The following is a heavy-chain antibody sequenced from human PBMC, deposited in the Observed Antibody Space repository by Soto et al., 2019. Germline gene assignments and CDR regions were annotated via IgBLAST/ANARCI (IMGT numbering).Heavy chain of an antibody. D-gene: IGHD5-18*01. V-gene: IGHV3-48*01. CDR1: GFTSFSYYS. CDR3: ASVRRHSYGSVAY. J-gene: IGHJ1*01. CDR2: ISGRGSPI. Sequence: GGSLRLSCAASGFTSFSYYSMNWVRQAPGKGLEWVSFISGRGSPIYYADSVRGRFTISRDNAKNSLSLEMNSLRVEDTAGYYCASVRRHSYGSVAYWRPGTLVT.